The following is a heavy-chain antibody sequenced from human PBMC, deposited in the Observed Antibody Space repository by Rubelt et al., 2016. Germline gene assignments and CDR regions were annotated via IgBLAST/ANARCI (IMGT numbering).Heavy chain of an antibody. CDR3: ARDPSSGTYDY. V-gene: IGHV4-59*01. D-gene: IGHD1-26*01. J-gene: IGHJ4*02. CDR2: IYYSGTT. Sequence: QVQLQESGPGLVKPSETLSLTCTVSGGSISSYYWNWIRQPPGKGLEWIGYIYYSGTTNYNPSLKSRVTISGDTSKNQFSLKLRSVTAADTAVYFCARDPSSGTYDYWGQGTLVTVSS. CDR1: GGSISSYY.